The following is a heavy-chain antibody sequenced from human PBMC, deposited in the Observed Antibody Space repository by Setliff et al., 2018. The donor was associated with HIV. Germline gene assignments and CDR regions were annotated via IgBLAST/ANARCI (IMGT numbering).Heavy chain of an antibody. CDR3: ARDTSMTGYFDS. CDR2: INIKNGNT. J-gene: IGHJ4*02. CDR1: GYIFSTSG. V-gene: IGHV1-18*01. D-gene: IGHD3-9*01. Sequence: ASVKVSCKASGYIFSTSGISWVRQAPGQGLEWMGWINIKNGNTNYEQKLQGRVTMTTDTSTSTAYMEVRSLRSDDTAVYYCARDTSMTGYFDSWGQGTLVTVS.